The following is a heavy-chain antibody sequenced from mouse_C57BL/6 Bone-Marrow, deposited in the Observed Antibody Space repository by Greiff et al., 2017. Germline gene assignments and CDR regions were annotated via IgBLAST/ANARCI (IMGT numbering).Heavy chain of an antibody. Sequence: VQLQQPGAELVKPGASVKLSCKASGYTFTSYWMQWVKQRPGQGLEWIGEIDPYDSYTNYNPKFKGKATLTIDTSTNTAYLQLSSLTSEDSAVYYCARTDGFAYWCQGTLVTVSA. D-gene: IGHD1-1*01. CDR2: IDPYDSYT. J-gene: IGHJ3*01. CDR3: ARTDGFAY. V-gene: IGHV1-50*01. CDR1: GYTFTSYW.